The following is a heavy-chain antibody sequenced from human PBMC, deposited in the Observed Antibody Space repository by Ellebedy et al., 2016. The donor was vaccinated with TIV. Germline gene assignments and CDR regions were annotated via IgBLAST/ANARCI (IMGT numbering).Heavy chain of an antibody. CDR3: AKPDSSSIAAL. V-gene: IGHV3-48*04. Sequence: GESLKISCAVSRLTFSRYEMSWVRQAPGKGLEWISYISSSSSTIYYADSVKGRFTISRDNAKNSLSLQMNSLRAEDTAVYYCAKPDSSSIAALWGQGTLVTVSS. CDR2: ISSSSSTI. D-gene: IGHD6-6*01. J-gene: IGHJ4*02. CDR1: RLTFSRYE.